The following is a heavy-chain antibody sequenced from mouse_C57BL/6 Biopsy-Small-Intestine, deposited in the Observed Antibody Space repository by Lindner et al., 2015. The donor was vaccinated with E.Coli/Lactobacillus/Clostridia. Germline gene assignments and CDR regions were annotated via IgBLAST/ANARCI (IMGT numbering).Heavy chain of an antibody. D-gene: IGHD1-1*01. Sequence: VKVSCKTSAYTFTKYAVIWVRQAPGQGLEWMGWINTNTGNPTYAQDFTGRFVFSLDTSVSTAYLQISDLKADDTAVYFCATARGSGSYYIRDNYFDPWGQGTLVTVSS. V-gene: IGHV9-3*02. CDR2: INTNTGNP. CDR1: AYTFTKYA. J-gene: IGHJ4*01. CDR3: ATARGSGSYYIRDNYFDP.